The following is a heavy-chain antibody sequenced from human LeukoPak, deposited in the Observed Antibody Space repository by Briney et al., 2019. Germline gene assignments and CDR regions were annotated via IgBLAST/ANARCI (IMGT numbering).Heavy chain of an antibody. CDR3: ATDLWGPIVVVPKGY. CDR2: FDPEDGET. CDR1: GYTLTELS. J-gene: IGHJ4*02. Sequence: EASAKVSCKVSGYTLTELSMHWVRQAPGKGLEWMGGFDPEDGETIYAQKFQGRVTMTEDTSTDTAYMELSSPRSEDTAVYYCATDLWGPIVVVPKGYWGQGTLVTVSS. V-gene: IGHV1-24*01. D-gene: IGHD3-22*01.